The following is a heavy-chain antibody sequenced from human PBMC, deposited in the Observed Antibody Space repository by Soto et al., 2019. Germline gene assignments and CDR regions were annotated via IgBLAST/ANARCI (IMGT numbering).Heavy chain of an antibody. CDR3: ARDPPDWHAVVNVVTAFHESVY. J-gene: IGHJ4*02. V-gene: IGHV3-30-3*01. CDR2: ISYDGSNK. D-gene: IGHD2-21*02. Sequence: QVQLVESGGGVVQPGRSLRLSCAASGFTFSSYAMHWVRQAPGKALEWVAVISYDGSNKYYADSVKGRFTISRDNSKNTLYLQMNSPRAEYRAVYYGARDPPDWHAVVNVVTAFHESVYWGQGTLGTVAS. CDR1: GFTFSSYA.